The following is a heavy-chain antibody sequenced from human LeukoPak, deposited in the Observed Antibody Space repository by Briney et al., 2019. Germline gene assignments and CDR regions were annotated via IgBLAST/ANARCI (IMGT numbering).Heavy chain of an antibody. J-gene: IGHJ3*02. Sequence: GGSLRLSCAASGFTFSSHSINRVRQAPGKGLEWIATMTVTNKIYYADSVKGRFTISRDNAENSVYLQMNSLRDEDTAVYSCARAQTLFWEFDGFDIWGRGTKVTVSS. V-gene: IGHV3-69-1*01. CDR1: GFTFSSHS. CDR2: MTVTNKI. D-gene: IGHD3-3*01. CDR3: ARAQTLFWEFDGFDI.